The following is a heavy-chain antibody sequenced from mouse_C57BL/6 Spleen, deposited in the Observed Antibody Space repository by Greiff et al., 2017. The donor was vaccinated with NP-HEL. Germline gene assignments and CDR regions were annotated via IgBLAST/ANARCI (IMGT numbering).Heavy chain of an antibody. CDR1: GYAFSSSW. J-gene: IGHJ3*01. CDR2: IYPGDGDT. V-gene: IGHV1-82*01. CDR3: ARSWGYDTGFAY. Sequence: VQLQQSGPELVKPGASVKISCKASGYAFSSSWMNWVKQRPGKGLEWIGRIYPGDGDTNYNGKFKGKATLTADKSSSTAYMQLSSLTSEDSAVYFCARSWGYDTGFAYWGQGTLVTVSA. D-gene: IGHD2-2*01.